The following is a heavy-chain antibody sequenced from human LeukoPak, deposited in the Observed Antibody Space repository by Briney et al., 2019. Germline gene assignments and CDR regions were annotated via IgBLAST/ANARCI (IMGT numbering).Heavy chain of an antibody. CDR2: INPNSGGT. CDR1: GYTFTGYY. D-gene: IGHD2-2*01. Sequence: ASVKVSCKASGYTFTGYYMHWVRQAPGQGLEWMGWINPNSGGTNYEQKFQGRVTMTRDTSISTAYMERCRLRSDDTAVYYCARTGRGQLPDAFDIWGQGTMVTVSS. CDR3: ARTGRGQLPDAFDI. V-gene: IGHV1-2*02. J-gene: IGHJ3*02.